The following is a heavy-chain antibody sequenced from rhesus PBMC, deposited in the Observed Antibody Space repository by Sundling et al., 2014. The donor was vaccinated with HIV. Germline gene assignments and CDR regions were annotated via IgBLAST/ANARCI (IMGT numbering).Heavy chain of an antibody. CDR1: GFTFSSYV. CDR2: ISGGGKT. CDR3: AKVRGGVTNYFDS. Sequence: EVQLVESGGGLAKPGGSLRLSCSASGFTFSSYVLHWVRQAPGKGLEWVSGISGGGKTNYADSVKGRFTISRDNSRNLLSLQMNSLRPEDTAVYYCAKVRGGVTNYFDSWGQGVLVTVSS. D-gene: IGHD3-34*01. V-gene: IGHV3-103*01. J-gene: IGHJ4*01.